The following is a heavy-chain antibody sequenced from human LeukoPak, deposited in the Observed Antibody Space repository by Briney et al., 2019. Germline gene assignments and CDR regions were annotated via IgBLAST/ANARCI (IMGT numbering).Heavy chain of an antibody. CDR1: GYTFTGYY. Sequence: ASVKVSCKASGYTFTGYYIHWVRQAPGQGLEWMGWINPHSGGTNYAQKFQGRVTMTRDTSISTAYMELSRLRSDDTAVYYCARSTVGGITLAYWGQGTLVTVSS. D-gene: IGHD1-26*01. J-gene: IGHJ4*02. CDR3: ARSTVGGITLAY. V-gene: IGHV1-2*02. CDR2: INPHSGGT.